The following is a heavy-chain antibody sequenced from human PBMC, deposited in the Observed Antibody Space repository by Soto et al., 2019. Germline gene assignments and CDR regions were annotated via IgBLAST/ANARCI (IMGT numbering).Heavy chain of an antibody. J-gene: IGHJ5*02. Sequence: PSETLSLTCTVSGGSISSSSYYWGWIRQPPGKGLEWIGSIYYSGSTYYNPSLKSRVTISVDTSKNQFSLKLSSVTAADTAVYYCARHGYSSSWFLPWGQGTLVTVS. V-gene: IGHV4-39*01. CDR3: ARHGYSSSWFLP. CDR1: GGSISSSSYY. D-gene: IGHD2-2*03. CDR2: IYYSGST.